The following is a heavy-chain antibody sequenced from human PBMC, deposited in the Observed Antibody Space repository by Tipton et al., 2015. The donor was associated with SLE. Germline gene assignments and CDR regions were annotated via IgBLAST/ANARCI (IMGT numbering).Heavy chain of an antibody. CDR1: GGSFSGYH. J-gene: IGHJ4*02. D-gene: IGHD3-10*01. CDR3: AGTPWLVRFEY. Sequence: TLSLTCAVYGGSFSGYHWTRIRQPPGKGLEWIGSIYYSGSTYYNPSLKSRDTISVDTSKNQFSLKLSSVTAADTAVYYCAGTPWLVRFEYWGQGTLVNVSP. CDR2: IYYSGST. V-gene: IGHV4-34*01.